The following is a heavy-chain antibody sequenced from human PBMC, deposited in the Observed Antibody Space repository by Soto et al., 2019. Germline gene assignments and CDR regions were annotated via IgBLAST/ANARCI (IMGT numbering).Heavy chain of an antibody. J-gene: IGHJ4*02. CDR2: INPKSGGT. V-gene: IGHV1-2*02. CDR1: GYTFTVYY. CDR3: ARDLAKGGGSAGFDY. D-gene: IGHD1-26*01. Sequence: GASVKVSCKASGYTFTVYYMHWVRQAPGQGLEWMGWINPKSGGTMYPQKFQGRVTMTWDTSISTAYMALTRLRSDDTAVYYCARDLAKGGGSAGFDYWGQGTLVTGSS.